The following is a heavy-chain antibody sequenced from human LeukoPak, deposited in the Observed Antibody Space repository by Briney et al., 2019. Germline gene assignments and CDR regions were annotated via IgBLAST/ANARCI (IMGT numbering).Heavy chain of an antibody. D-gene: IGHD2-2*01. V-gene: IGHV4-30-2*01. Sequence: SETLSLTCTVSGGSISSGGYYWSWIRQPPGKGLEWIGYIYHSGSTYYNPSLKSRVTISVDRSKNQFSLKLSSVTAADTAVYYCARFIVVVPAAKEDWFDPWGQGTLVTVSS. J-gene: IGHJ5*02. CDR2: IYHSGST. CDR3: ARFIVVVPAAKEDWFDP. CDR1: GGSISSGGYY.